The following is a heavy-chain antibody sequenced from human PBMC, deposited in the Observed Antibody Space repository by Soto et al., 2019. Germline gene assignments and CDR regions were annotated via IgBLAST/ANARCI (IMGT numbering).Heavy chain of an antibody. V-gene: IGHV3-33*01. D-gene: IGHD6-13*01. CDR3: ARDDTSSWYYFDY. CDR1: GFTFSSYG. J-gene: IGHJ4*02. CDR2: IWYDGSNK. Sequence: PGGSLRLSCAASGFTFSSYGMHWVRQAPGKGLEWVAVIWYDGSNKYYADSVKGRFTISRDNSKNTLYPQMNSLRAEDTAVYYCARDDTSSWYYFDYWGQGTLVTVSS.